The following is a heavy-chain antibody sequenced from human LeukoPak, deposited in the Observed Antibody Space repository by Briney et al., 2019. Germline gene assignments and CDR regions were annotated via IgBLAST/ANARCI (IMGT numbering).Heavy chain of an antibody. CDR3: AKSVLPASSRFDY. CDR1: GFTFSSYA. CDR2: ISGSGGST. J-gene: IGHJ4*02. V-gene: IGHV3-23*01. Sequence: PGGSLRLSCAASGFTFSSYAMSWVRQAPGKGLEWVSVISGSGGSTYFTDSVKGRFTISRDNSKNTLYLQMNSLRAEDTAVYYCAKSVLPASSRFDYWGQGTLVTVSS. D-gene: IGHD6-19*01.